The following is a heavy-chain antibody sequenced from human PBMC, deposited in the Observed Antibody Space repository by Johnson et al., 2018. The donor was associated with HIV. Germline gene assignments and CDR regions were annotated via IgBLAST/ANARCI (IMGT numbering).Heavy chain of an antibody. CDR3: ARDRYSYGQPMHAFDI. CDR1: GFTFSSYA. Sequence: VQLVESGGGVVQPGRSLRLSCAASGFTFSSYAMHWVRQAPGKGLEYVSAISSNGGSTYYANSVKGRFTFSRDIHKNTLYLQMGSMRAEDMAVYYCARDRYSYGQPMHAFDIWGQGTMVTVSS. V-gene: IGHV3-64*01. D-gene: IGHD5-18*01. CDR2: ISSNGGST. J-gene: IGHJ3*02.